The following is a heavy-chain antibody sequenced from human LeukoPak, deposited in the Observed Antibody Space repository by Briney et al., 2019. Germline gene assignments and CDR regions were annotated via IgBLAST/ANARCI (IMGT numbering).Heavy chain of an antibody. J-gene: IGHJ4*02. CDR2: INHSGST. CDR3: ARDFSYRLRFLEWSSEPYDY. Sequence: SETLSLTCAVYGGSFSGYYWSWIRQPPGKGLEWIGEINHSGSTNYNPSLKSRVTISVDTSKNQFSLKLSSVTAADTAVYYCARDFSYRLRFLEWSSEPYDYWGQGTLVTVSS. CDR1: GGSFSGYY. V-gene: IGHV4-34*01. D-gene: IGHD3-3*01.